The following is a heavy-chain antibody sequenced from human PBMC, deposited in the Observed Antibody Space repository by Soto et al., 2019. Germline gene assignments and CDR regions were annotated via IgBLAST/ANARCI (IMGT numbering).Heavy chain of an antibody. CDR1: GFRFTSSW. Sequence: PGESLKISCKGSGFRFTSSWIGWVRQRPGKGLEWMGIIYPGDSDTRYNPSIEGQVTISADKSTNTAYLQWTSLKASDTAMYYCARPYDIATGYSYFDFWGPGTLVTVSS. J-gene: IGHJ4*02. D-gene: IGHD3-9*01. CDR2: IYPGDSDT. V-gene: IGHV5-51*01. CDR3: ARPYDIATGYSYFDF.